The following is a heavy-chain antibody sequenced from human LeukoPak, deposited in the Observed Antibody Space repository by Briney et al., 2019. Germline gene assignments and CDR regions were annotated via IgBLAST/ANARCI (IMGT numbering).Heavy chain of an antibody. CDR1: GYTFTSYA. J-gene: IGHJ5*02. D-gene: IGHD6-19*01. V-gene: IGHV7-4-1*02. Sequence: ASVKVSCKASGYTFTSYAMNWVRQAPGQGLEWMGWINTNTGNPTYAQGFTGRFVFSLDTSVSTAYLQISSLKAEDTAVYYCARDQRYSSGWYFLGSWFDPWGQGTLVTVSS. CDR3: ARDQRYSSGWYFLGSWFDP. CDR2: INTNTGNP.